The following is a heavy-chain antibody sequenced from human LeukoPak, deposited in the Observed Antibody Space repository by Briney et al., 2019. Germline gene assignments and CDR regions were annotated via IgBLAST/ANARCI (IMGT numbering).Heavy chain of an antibody. J-gene: IGHJ6*02. Sequence: GGSLRLSCATSGITVSSDYMSWVRQAPGKGLEWVSVIYSDGSTYYADSVKGRFTISRDNAKNSLYLQMNSLRAEDTAVYYCARALAVAGYGMDVWGQGTTVTVSS. CDR2: IYSDGST. D-gene: IGHD6-19*01. CDR1: GITVSSDY. CDR3: ARALAVAGYGMDV. V-gene: IGHV3-66*01.